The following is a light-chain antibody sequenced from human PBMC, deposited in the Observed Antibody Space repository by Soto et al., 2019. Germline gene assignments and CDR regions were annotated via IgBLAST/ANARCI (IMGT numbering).Light chain of an antibody. CDR2: EVT. Sequence: QSALTHPPSASGSPGQSVTISCTGTSGDVGAYDYVSWYQQHPGKAPKLLIYEVTKRPLGVPDRFSGSKSGNAASLTVSGLQAEDEADYYCSSYAGSNYPYVFGTGTRSPS. J-gene: IGLJ1*01. CDR3: SSYAGSNYPYV. CDR1: SGDVGAYDY. V-gene: IGLV2-8*01.